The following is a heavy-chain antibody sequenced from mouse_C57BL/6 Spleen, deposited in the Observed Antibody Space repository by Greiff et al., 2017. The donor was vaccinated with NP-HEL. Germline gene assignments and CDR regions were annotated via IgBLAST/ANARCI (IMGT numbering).Heavy chain of an antibody. Sequence: QVQLQQSGAELVKPGASVKLSCKASGYNFTSYWMHWVKQRPGQGLEWIGMIHPNSGSTNYNEKFKSKATLTVDKSSSTAYMQLSSLTSEDSAVYYCARGNYDYPFAYWGQGTLVTVSA. CDR1: GYNFTSYW. V-gene: IGHV1-64*01. CDR2: IHPNSGST. CDR3: ARGNYDYPFAY. D-gene: IGHD2-4*01. J-gene: IGHJ3*01.